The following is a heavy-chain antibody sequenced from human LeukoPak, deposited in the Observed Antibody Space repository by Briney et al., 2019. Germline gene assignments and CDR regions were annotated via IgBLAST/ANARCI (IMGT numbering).Heavy chain of an antibody. CDR2: IRYDESDK. CDR3: AKDFNWAFDY. V-gene: IGHV3-30*02. CDR1: GFTFSSYG. J-gene: IGHJ4*02. D-gene: IGHD1-1*01. Sequence: GGSLRLSCAASGFTFSSYGMHWVRQAPGRGLDWVAHIRYDESDKYYADSVKGRFTISRDISKNTVYLQMNSLRVEDTAVYYCAKDFNWAFDYWGQGTLVTVSS.